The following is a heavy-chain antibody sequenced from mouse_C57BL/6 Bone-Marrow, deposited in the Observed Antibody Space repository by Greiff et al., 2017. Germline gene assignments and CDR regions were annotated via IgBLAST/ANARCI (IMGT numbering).Heavy chain of an antibody. Sequence: EVKLMESGGDLVKPGGSLKLSCAASGFTFSSYGMSWVRQTPDKRLEWVATISSGGSYTYYPDSVKGRFTISRDNAKNTLYLQMSSLKSEDTAMYYCARQGIYYYGSSDNWFAYWGQGTLVTVSA. CDR1: GFTFSSYG. CDR2: ISSGGSYT. V-gene: IGHV5-6*01. D-gene: IGHD1-1*01. J-gene: IGHJ3*01. CDR3: ARQGIYYYGSSDNWFAY.